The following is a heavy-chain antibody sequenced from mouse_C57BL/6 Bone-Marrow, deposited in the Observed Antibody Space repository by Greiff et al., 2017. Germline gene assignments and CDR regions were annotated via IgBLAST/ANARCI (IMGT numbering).Heavy chain of an antibody. CDR2: INPSSGYT. CDR3: ASWDALYYAMDY. CDR1: GYTFSSYT. V-gene: IGHV1-4*01. Sequence: VQLQQSGAELARPGASVKMSCKASGYTFSSYTMHWVKQRPGQGLEWIGYINPSSGYTKYNQKFKDKATLTADKTSSTAYRQLSCLTSEDSSVYYCASWDALYYAMDYWGQGTSVTVSS. D-gene: IGHD4-1*01. J-gene: IGHJ4*01.